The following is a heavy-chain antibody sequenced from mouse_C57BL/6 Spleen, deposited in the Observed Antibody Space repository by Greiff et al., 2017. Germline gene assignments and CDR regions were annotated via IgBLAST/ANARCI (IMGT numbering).Heavy chain of an antibody. D-gene: IGHD1-1*02. Sequence: EVQLVESGGGLVKPGGSLKLSCAASGFTFRDYGMHWVRQAPEKGLEWVAYISSGSSTIYYADTVKGRFTISRDNAKNTLFLQMTSLRSEDTAMYYCARGVAKGHFDVWGTGTTVTVSS. CDR3: ARGVAKGHFDV. CDR1: GFTFRDYG. CDR2: ISSGSSTI. V-gene: IGHV5-17*01. J-gene: IGHJ1*03.